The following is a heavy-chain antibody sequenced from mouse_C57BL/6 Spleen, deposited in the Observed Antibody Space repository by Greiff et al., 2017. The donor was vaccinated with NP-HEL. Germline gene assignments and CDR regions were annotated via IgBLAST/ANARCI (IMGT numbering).Heavy chain of an antibody. CDR3: AAYYGSSSAWFAY. J-gene: IGHJ3*01. V-gene: IGHV1-69*01. Sequence: QVQLQQPGAELVMPGASVKLSCKASVYNFTSYWMHWVKQRPGQGLEWIGEIDPSDSYTNYNQKFKGKSTLTVDKSSSTAYMQLSSLTSEDSAVYYCAAYYGSSSAWFAYWGQGTLVTVSA. D-gene: IGHD1-1*01. CDR1: VYNFTSYW. CDR2: IDPSDSYT.